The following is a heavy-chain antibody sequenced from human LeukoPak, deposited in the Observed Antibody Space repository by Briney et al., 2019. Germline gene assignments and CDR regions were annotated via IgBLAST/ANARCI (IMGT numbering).Heavy chain of an antibody. J-gene: IGHJ4*02. D-gene: IGHD3-10*01. Sequence: SQTLSLTRTVSGDSISSYYWSWIRQPPGKGLEWIGYIYYSGSTNYDPSLKSRVTISVDTSKDQFSLKLSSVTAADTAVYYCARDGMVRGVIITGLDYWGQGTLVTVSS. V-gene: IGHV4-59*01. CDR1: GDSISSYY. CDR3: ARDGMVRGVIITGLDY. CDR2: IYYSGST.